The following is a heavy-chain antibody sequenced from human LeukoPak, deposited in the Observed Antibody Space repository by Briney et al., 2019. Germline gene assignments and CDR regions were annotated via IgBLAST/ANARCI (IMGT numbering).Heavy chain of an antibody. Sequence: PGGSLRLSCTVSGFTFSTYDMNWVRQAPGKGLEWVSYITSRRSSTYYADSVKGRFTISRDNAKNPVYLQMNSLRAEDTAVYYCARDGVPGATVLDYWGQGTLVTVYS. CDR1: GFTFSTYD. J-gene: IGHJ4*02. V-gene: IGHV3-48*01. CDR3: ARDGVPGATVLDY. CDR2: ITSRRSST. D-gene: IGHD2-2*01.